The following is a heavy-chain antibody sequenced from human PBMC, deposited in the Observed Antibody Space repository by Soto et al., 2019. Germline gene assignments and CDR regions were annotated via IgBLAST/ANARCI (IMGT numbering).Heavy chain of an antibody. V-gene: IGHV3-23*01. CDR3: AKNWYFDF. CDR1: GFTFSTYA. J-gene: IGHJ4*02. CDR2: ISSGADT. Sequence: HPGGSLRLSCAASGFTFSTYAMSWVRQAPGKGLEWVSAISSGADTYYTDSVKGRFTISRDNSKNTVYLQMDNLRVEDTAVYYCAKNWYFDFWGQGSLVTVS.